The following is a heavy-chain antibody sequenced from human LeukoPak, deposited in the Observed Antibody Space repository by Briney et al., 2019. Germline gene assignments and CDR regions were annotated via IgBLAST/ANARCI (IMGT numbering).Heavy chain of an antibody. CDR3: ARGWRYGAYGWVHLHY. CDR1: GGTFSSYA. V-gene: IGHV1-69*13. D-gene: IGHD2-8*02. Sequence: ASVKVSCKASGGTFSSYAISWVRQAPGQGLEWMGGIIPIFGTANYAQKFQGRVTITADESTSTAYMELSSLRSEDTAVYYCARGWRYGAYGWVHLHYWGQGTLVTVSS. CDR2: IIPIFGTA. J-gene: IGHJ4*02.